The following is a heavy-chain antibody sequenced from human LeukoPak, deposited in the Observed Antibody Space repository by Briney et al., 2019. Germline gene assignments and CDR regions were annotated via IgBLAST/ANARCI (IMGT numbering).Heavy chain of an antibody. Sequence: GGSLRLSCAASGFTFSSYAMSWVRQAPGKGLEWVSYISSSGKSIYYADSVKGRFTISRDNGKSSLYLQMNSLRAEDTAVYYCATVYGSGSYCRDWGQGTLVTVSS. D-gene: IGHD3-10*01. J-gene: IGHJ4*02. CDR2: ISSSGKSI. CDR1: GFTFSSYA. CDR3: ATVYGSGSYCRD. V-gene: IGHV3-48*04.